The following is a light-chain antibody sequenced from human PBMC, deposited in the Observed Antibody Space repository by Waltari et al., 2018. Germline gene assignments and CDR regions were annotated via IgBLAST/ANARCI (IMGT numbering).Light chain of an antibody. CDR2: RDD. CDR1: GSNVGGTT. CDR3: AAWDDGLNGWV. Sequence: QSALTQPPSASGTPGQAVTISCSGSGSNVGGTTVNWHQQLPGMAPTLVTYRDDGRPPVFPARFSGSKSGTSASLVISGLRPEDEASYYCAAWDDGLNGWVFGGGTKLTVL. V-gene: IGLV1-44*01. J-gene: IGLJ3*02.